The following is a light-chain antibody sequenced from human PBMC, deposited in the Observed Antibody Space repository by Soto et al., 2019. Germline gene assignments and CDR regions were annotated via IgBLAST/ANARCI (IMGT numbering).Light chain of an antibody. V-gene: IGKV3-20*01. CDR2: GSS. CDR1: RSVDSNF. Sequence: EIVLTQSPGTLSLSPGERATLFCRTSRSVDSNFLAWYQQKPGQAPRLLVYGSSTRAAGVPDRFSGSGSGTDLTLTISRLEPEDFAVYYCQQYGRSPLLYTFGQGTKLGVK. CDR3: QQYGRSPLLYT. J-gene: IGKJ2*01.